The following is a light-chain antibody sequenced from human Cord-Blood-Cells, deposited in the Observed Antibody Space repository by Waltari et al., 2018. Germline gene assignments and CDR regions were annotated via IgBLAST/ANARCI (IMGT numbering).Light chain of an antibody. CDR1: QSVLYSSNNKNY. J-gene: IGKJ2*03. Sequence: DIVMPQSPDSLAVSLGERATITCKSSQSVLYSSNNKNYLAWYQQNTGQPPKVLIYWACTREAGVPDRGNGSECGTDCNLAIRSRQAEDGAVENCQQYDSTPYSGGQGTKLEIK. V-gene: IGKV4-1*01. CDR3: QQYDSTPYS. CDR2: WAC.